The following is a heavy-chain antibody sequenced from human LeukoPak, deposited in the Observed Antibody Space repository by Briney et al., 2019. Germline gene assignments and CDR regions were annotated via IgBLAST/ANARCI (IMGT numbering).Heavy chain of an antibody. CDR1: GGSISSYY. V-gene: IGHV4-4*07. D-gene: IGHD5-18*01. CDR3: ARDREGRYSYGNFFDY. Sequence: SETLSLTCTVSGGSISSYYWSWIRQPAGKGLEWIGRIYTSGSTNYNPSLKSRVTMSVDTSKNQFSLKLSSVTAADMAVYYCARDREGRYSYGNFFDYWGQGTLVTVSS. J-gene: IGHJ4*02. CDR2: IYTSGST.